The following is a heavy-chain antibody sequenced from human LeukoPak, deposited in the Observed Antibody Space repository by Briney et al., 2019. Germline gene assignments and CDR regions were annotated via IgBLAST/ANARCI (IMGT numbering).Heavy chain of an antibody. CDR1: GGSISTFY. J-gene: IGHJ6*02. D-gene: IGHD2-15*01. Sequence: SETLSLTCTVSGGSISTFYWSWIRQPPGKGLEWIAYISHSGSTSYNPFLKSRVVMSVDTSKNQFSLKLSSVTAADTAVYYCARVVAGYYYYGMDVWGQGTTVTVSS. V-gene: IGHV4-59*01. CDR3: ARVVAGYYYYGMDV. CDR2: ISHSGST.